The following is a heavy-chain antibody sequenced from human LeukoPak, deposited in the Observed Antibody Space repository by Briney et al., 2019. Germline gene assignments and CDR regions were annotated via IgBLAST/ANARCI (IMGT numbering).Heavy chain of an antibody. Sequence: PGGSLRLSRAASGFTFSSYWMHWVRQAPGKGLVWVSRINSDGSSTSYADSVKGRFTISRDNAKNTLYLQMNSLRAEDTAVYYCARDGDNGAFDIWGQGTMVSVSS. J-gene: IGHJ3*02. V-gene: IGHV3-74*01. CDR2: INSDGSST. D-gene: IGHD2-8*01. CDR1: GFTFSSYW. CDR3: ARDGDNGAFDI.